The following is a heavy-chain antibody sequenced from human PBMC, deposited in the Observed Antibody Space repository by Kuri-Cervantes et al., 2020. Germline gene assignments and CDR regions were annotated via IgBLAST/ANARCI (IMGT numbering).Heavy chain of an antibody. D-gene: IGHD3-10*01. Sequence: SGPTLVKPTETLTLTCTVSGFSLSNARMGVSWIRQPPGKALEWLAHIFSNDEKSYSTSLKSRLTISKDTSKNQVVLTMTNMDPVDTATYYCAHSNVLLWFGELSKEGNWFDPWGQGTLVTVSS. CDR1: GFSLSNARMG. J-gene: IGHJ5*02. CDR3: AHSNVLLWFGELSKEGNWFDP. CDR2: IFSNDEK. V-gene: IGHV2-26*01.